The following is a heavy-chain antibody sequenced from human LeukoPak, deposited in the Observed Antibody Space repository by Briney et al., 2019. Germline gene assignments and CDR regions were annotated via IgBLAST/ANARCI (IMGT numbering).Heavy chain of an antibody. CDR3: ARAGGHDAFWSGYYRYYYYYMDV. CDR1: GFTFSTYW. Sequence: GGSLRLSCAASGFTFSTYWMNWVRQAPGKGLEWVAKIKQDGGEKSYVDSVKGRFTVSRDNAKNSLYLQMNSLRAEDTAVYYCARAGGHDAFWSGYYRYYYYYMDVWGKGTTVTVSS. D-gene: IGHD3-3*01. J-gene: IGHJ6*03. CDR2: IKQDGGEK. V-gene: IGHV3-7*01.